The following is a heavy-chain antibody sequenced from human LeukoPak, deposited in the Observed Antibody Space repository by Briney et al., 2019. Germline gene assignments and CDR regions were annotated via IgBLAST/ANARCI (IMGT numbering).Heavy chain of an antibody. CDR1: GYTFTSYG. Sequence: GASVKVSCKASGYTFTSYGISWVRQAPGQGLEWMGGIIPIFGTANYAQKFQGRVTITADESTSTAYMELSSLRSEDTAVYYCARGIVGASYDMGYWGQGTLVTVSS. CDR2: IIPIFGTA. V-gene: IGHV1-69*13. CDR3: ARGIVGASYDMGY. D-gene: IGHD1-26*01. J-gene: IGHJ4*02.